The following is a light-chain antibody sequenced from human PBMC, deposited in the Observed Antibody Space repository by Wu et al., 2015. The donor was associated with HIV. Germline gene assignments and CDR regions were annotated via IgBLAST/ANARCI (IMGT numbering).Light chain of an antibody. CDR1: RSVSSA. CDR2: DAS. Sequence: EIVLTQSPAALSISPGERVTLSCRASRSVSSAVAWYQQKPGQAPRLLIYDASNRATGIPARFSGGGSTTDYSLTISRLEPEDFAVYSCQQYGSSPYTFGQGTKLEIK. J-gene: IGKJ2*01. V-gene: IGKV3-11*01. CDR3: QQYGSSPYT.